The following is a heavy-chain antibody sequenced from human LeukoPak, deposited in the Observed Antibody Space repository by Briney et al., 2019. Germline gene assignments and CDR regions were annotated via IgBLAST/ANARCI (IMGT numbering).Heavy chain of an antibody. J-gene: IGHJ6*03. CDR3: ARDTWFGNYYLDV. V-gene: IGHV1-2*02. CDR1: GYIFTAYY. D-gene: IGHD3-10*01. Sequence: RASVTVSCKASGYIFTAYYVHWVRQAPGQGLEWMGWIHPKSGDTNFAQRFQGRVTLTSDTTLNTIYVELSGLRSDDTAIYYCARDTWFGNYYLDVWGSGTTVTVSS. CDR2: IHPKSGDT.